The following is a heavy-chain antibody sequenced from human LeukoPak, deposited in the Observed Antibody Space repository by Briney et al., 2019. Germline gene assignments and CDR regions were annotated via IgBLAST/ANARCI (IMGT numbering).Heavy chain of an antibody. Sequence: GGSLRLSCAASGFTVSSNYMNWVRQAPGKGLEWVSVIYIDVSTYYAHSVKGRFTISRDNSKDPLFLRMNSLRAEDTAVYYCARTPYGSGSYFFDYWGQGTLVTVSS. CDR2: IYIDVST. CDR3: ARTPYGSGSYFFDY. V-gene: IGHV3-66*01. CDR1: GFTVSSNY. D-gene: IGHD3-10*01. J-gene: IGHJ4*02.